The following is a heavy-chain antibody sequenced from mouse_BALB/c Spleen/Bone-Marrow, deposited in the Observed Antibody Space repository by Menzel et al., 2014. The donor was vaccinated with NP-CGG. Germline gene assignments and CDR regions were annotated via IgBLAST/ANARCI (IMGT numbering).Heavy chain of an antibody. V-gene: IGHV1S130*01. CDR2: IHPNSGNT. Sequence: QVQLQPSGPVLVRPGASGKLSCKASGYTFTSSGMYWAKQRSGQGLEWIGEIHPNSGNTNYNEKFKGEATLTVDTSSSTAHVDLSSLTSEDSAVYYYAGHSRYAYSFDYWGQGPTLTVSS. D-gene: IGHD2-14*01. CDR3: AGHSRYAYSFDY. CDR1: GYTFTSSG. J-gene: IGHJ2*01.